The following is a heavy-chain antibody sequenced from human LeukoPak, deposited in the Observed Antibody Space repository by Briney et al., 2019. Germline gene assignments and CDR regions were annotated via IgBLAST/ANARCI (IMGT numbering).Heavy chain of an antibody. CDR1: GFTFSSYS. J-gene: IGHJ4*02. Sequence: WGSLRLSCAASGFTFSSYSMNWVRQAPGKGLEWVSSISSSSSYIYYADSVKGRFTISRDNAKNSLYLQMNSLRAEDTAVYYCARDGCSSTSCYPGAYYYDSSGYYNWGQGTLVTVSS. CDR3: ARDGCSSTSCYPGAYYYDSSGYYN. D-gene: IGHD3-22*01. CDR2: ISSSSSYI. V-gene: IGHV3-21*01.